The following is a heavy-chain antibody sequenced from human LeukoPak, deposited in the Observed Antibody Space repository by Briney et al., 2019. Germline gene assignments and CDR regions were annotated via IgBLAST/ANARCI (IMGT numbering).Heavy chain of an antibody. CDR3: AKDIVVVTAPYYFDY. D-gene: IGHD2-21*02. Sequence: GRSLRLSCAASGFTFSSYAMSWVRQAPGKGLEWVSAISGSGGSTYYADSVKGRFTISRDNSKNTLYLQMNSLRAEDTAVYYCAKDIVVVTAPYYFDYWGRGTLVTVSS. CDR1: GFTFSSYA. CDR2: ISGSGGST. J-gene: IGHJ4*02. V-gene: IGHV3-23*01.